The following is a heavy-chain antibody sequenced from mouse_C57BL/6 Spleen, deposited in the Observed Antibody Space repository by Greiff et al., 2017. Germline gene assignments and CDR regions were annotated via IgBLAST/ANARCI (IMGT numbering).Heavy chain of an antibody. D-gene: IGHD4-1*01. CDR2: IYPGDGDT. CDR3: ARGGNWEYYFDY. CDR1: GYAFSSYW. Sequence: QVQLKESGAELVKPGASVKISCKASGYAFSSYWMNWVKQRPGKGLEWIGQIYPGDGDTNYNGKFKGKATLTADKSSSTAYMQLSSLTSEDSAVYFCARGGNWEYYFDYWGQGTTLTVSS. J-gene: IGHJ2*01. V-gene: IGHV1-80*01.